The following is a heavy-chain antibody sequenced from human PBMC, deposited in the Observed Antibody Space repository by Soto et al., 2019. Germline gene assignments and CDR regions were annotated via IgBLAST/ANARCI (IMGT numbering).Heavy chain of an antibody. CDR2: IYYSGST. V-gene: IGHV4-39*01. CDR3: ARIGTGYSSGWYYGAGWKPHDYYFDY. J-gene: IGHJ4*02. CDR1: GGSISSSSYY. D-gene: IGHD6-19*01. Sequence: SETLSLTCTVSGGSISSSSYYWGWIRQPPGKGLEWIGSIYYSGSTYYNPSLKSRVTISVDTSKNQFSLKLSSVTAADTAVYYCARIGTGYSSGWYYGAGWKPHDYYFDYWGQGTLVTVSS.